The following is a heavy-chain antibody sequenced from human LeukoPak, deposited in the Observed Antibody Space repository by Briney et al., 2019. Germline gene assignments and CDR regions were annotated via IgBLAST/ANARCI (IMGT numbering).Heavy chain of an antibody. CDR1: GFTFSDFY. CDR3: ARFALKTPPTD. CDR2: ITSAGST. Sequence: GGSLRLSCAASGFTFSDFYMTWIRQAPGKGLEWVSYITSAGSTYYADSVKGRFTISRDNAKTSLYLQMNSLRAEDTAVYYCARFALKTPPTDWGQGTLVTVSS. V-gene: IGHV3-11*04. J-gene: IGHJ4*02.